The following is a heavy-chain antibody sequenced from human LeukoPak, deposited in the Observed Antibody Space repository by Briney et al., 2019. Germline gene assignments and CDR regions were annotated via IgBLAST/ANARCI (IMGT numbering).Heavy chain of an antibody. CDR1: GYTFTGYF. V-gene: IGHV1-2*02. CDR2: INPNSGGT. D-gene: IGHD6-19*01. CDR3: ARALAGTDHYYYYYGMDV. J-gene: IGHJ6*02. Sequence: ASVKVSCKASGYTFTGYFMHWVRQAPGQGLEWMGWINPNSGGTNYAQKFQGRVTMTRDTSISTAYMELSRLRSDDTAVYYCARALAGTDHYYYYYGMDVWAKGPRSPSP.